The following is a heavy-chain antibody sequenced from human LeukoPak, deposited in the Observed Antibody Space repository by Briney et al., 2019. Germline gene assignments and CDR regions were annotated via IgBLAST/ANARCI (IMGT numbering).Heavy chain of an antibody. CDR3: AKDAQRGFDYSNSLQN. D-gene: IGHD4-11*01. Sequence: GSLRLSCAASGFTFSHYGMHWVRQTPGAGLEWVAVIWSDGSDKYYAKSVKGRFTISRDNSKNSLFLQMNSLRAEDTAVYYCAKDAQRGFDYSNSLQNWGQGILVTVSS. CDR1: GFTFSHYG. V-gene: IGHV3-33*06. CDR2: IWSDGSDK. J-gene: IGHJ1*01.